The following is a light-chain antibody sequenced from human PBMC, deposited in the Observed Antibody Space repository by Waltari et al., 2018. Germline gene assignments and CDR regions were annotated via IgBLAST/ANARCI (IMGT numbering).Light chain of an antibody. J-gene: IGKJ1*01. CDR3: QHFKAFPWT. V-gene: IGKV1-5*03. CDR1: ESISNW. Sequence: DIQMTQSPSTLSASVGDRVTITCRASESISNWLAWHQQKQGKAPKLLIYKASSLEIGDPVKYDGSGSGTEFTLTITSLQPDDFATLYCQHFKAFPWTFGQGTKVEIK. CDR2: KAS.